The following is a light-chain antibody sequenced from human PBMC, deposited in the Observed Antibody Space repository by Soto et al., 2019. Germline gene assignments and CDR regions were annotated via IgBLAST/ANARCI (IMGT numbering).Light chain of an antibody. CDR1: SNDIGGYNY. Sequence: QSALTQPASVSGSPGQSITFSCTGTSNDIGGYNYVSWYQQHPGKAPKLMIFDVSNRPSGVSYRFSGSKSGNTASLTISGLQAEDEADYYCSSYTSSRTLLFGGGTKLTVL. CDR2: DVS. V-gene: IGLV2-14*01. J-gene: IGLJ2*01. CDR3: SSYTSSRTLL.